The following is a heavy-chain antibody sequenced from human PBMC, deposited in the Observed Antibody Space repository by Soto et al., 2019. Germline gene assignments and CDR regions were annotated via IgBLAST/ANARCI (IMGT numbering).Heavy chain of an antibody. Sequence: KVSCKASGYTFTSYGISWVRQAPGQGIEWMGWISGYTGNTNYAQKVQGRVTLTTDTSTSTAYMELTSLTPDDTAVYYCARDERGSGSYFGRLNWFDPWGQGTLVTVSS. J-gene: IGHJ5*02. CDR3: ARDERGSGSYFGRLNWFDP. D-gene: IGHD3-10*01. CDR1: GYTFTSYG. V-gene: IGHV1-18*01. CDR2: ISGYTGNT.